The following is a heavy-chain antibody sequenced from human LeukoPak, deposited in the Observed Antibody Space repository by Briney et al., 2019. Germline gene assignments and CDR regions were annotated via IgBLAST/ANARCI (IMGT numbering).Heavy chain of an antibody. CDR1: GFTFSSYS. V-gene: IGHV3-21*01. CDR3: ARDSQMIVGVRGAFDI. D-gene: IGHD1-26*01. Sequence: GGSLRLSCAASGFTFSSYSMNWDRQAPGKGLEWVSSISSSSSYIYYADSVKGRFTISRDNAKNSLYLQMNSLRAEDTAVYYCARDSQMIVGVRGAFDIWGQGTMVTVSS. CDR2: ISSSSSYI. J-gene: IGHJ3*02.